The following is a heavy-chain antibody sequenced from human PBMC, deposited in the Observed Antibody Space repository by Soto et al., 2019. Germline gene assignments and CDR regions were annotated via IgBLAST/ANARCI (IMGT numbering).Heavy chain of an antibody. Sequence: GGSLRLSCAASGFTFSSYGMHWVRQAPGKGLEWVAVISYDGSNKYYADSVKGRFTISRDNSKNTLYLQMNSLRAEDTAVYYCARDPGVTNYYFDYWGQGTLVTVSS. J-gene: IGHJ4*02. V-gene: IGHV3-30*03. CDR2: ISYDGSNK. CDR1: GFTFSSYG. CDR3: ARDPGVTNYYFDY. D-gene: IGHD3-3*01.